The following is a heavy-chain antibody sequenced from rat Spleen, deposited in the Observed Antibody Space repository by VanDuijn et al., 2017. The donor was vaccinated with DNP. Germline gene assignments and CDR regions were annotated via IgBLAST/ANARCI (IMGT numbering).Heavy chain of an antibody. D-gene: IGHD1-11*01. CDR1: GYPIISNY. Sequence: EVQLQESGPGLVKPSQSLSLTCSVTGYPIISNYWGWIRKFPGNKLEWMGFISSAGSTNYNPSLKSRISITRDTSKNQFFLQVNSVTTEDTATYYCARLHYGLDYWGQGVMVTVSS. CDR2: ISSAGST. V-gene: IGHV3-3*01. J-gene: IGHJ2*01. CDR3: ARLHYGLDY.